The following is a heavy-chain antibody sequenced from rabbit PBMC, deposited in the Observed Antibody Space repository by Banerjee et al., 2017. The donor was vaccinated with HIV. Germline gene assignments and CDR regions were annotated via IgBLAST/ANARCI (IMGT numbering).Heavy chain of an antibody. Sequence: GDLVKPKGSLTLTCTASGFSFTNKYVMCWVRQAPGKGLEWIACINTSSGNTVYASWAKGRFTISKTSSTTVTLQMTSLTAADTATYFCAREDSSYSNFKLWGQGTLVTVS. V-gene: IGHV1S45*01. D-gene: IGHD8-1*01. CDR3: AREDSSYSNFKL. CDR2: INTSSGNT. J-gene: IGHJ4*01. CDR1: GFSFTNKYV.